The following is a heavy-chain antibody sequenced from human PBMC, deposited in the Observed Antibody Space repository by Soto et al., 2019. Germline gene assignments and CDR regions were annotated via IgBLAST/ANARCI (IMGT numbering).Heavy chain of an antibody. J-gene: IGHJ6*02. V-gene: IGHV1-18*01. CDR2: ISAYNGNT. CDR3: ARGERQLLAYYCYGMDV. D-gene: IGHD2-2*01. CDR1: GYTFTSYG. Sequence: QVQLVQSGAEVKKPGASVKVSCKASGYTFTSYGISWVRQAPGQGLEWMGWISAYNGNTNYAQKVQGRVTMTTDTSTSTADMELRSLRSDDTAVYYCARGERQLLAYYCYGMDVWGQGTTVTVSS.